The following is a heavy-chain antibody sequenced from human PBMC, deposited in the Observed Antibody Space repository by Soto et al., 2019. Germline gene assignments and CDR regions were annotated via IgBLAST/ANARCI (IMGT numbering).Heavy chain of an antibody. D-gene: IGHD2-15*01. Sequence: PGESLKISCKGSGYSFTSYWINWVRQMPVKGLEWMGRIDPSDSYTNYSPSFQGHVTISADKSISTAYLQWSSLKASDTAMYYCARPYCSGCTCYSNGMDVWGQGTTVTVSS. CDR2: IDPSDSYT. CDR1: GYSFTSYW. J-gene: IGHJ6*02. V-gene: IGHV5-10-1*01. CDR3: ARPYCSGCTCYSNGMDV.